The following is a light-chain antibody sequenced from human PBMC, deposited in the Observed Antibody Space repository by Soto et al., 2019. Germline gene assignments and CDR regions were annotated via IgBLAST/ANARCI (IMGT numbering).Light chain of an antibody. V-gene: IGLV2-8*01. CDR3: HPHSVTNNPFV. CDR1: SSDVGAYNF. Sequence: QSALTQPPSASGSPGQSVTISCTGTSSDVGAYNFVSWYQQHPGKAPKLMIYDVSQRPSWVPDRFSASKSGNTASLTVSGLQAEDEDDYYRHPHSVTNNPFVFGTGTKLTVL. J-gene: IGLJ1*01. CDR2: DVS.